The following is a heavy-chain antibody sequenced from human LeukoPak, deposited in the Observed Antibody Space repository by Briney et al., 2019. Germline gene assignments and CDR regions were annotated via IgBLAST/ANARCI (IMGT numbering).Heavy chain of an antibody. CDR1: GGSFSGYY. Sequence: SETLSLTCAVYGGSFSGYYWSWIRQPPGQGLEWIGEINHSGSTNYNPSLKSRVTISVDTSKNQFSLKLSSVTAADTAVYYCAGGYSYGYWHPSFGYWGQGTLVTVSS. V-gene: IGHV4-34*01. CDR3: AGGYSYGYWHPSFGY. D-gene: IGHD5-18*01. CDR2: INHSGST. J-gene: IGHJ4*02.